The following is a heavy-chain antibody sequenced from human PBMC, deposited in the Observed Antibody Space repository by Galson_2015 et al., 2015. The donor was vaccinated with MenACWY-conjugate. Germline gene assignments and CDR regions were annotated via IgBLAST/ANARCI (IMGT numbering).Heavy chain of an antibody. Sequence: SLRLSCAASGFTFSSYWMTWVRQGPGQGLEWLANIKQDGTERYYVDSVKGRFTISRDTAKNSLYLEMNSLRGEDTAVYYCATSERFRLYQFYGMDVWGQGTTVTVSS. V-gene: IGHV3-7*03. D-gene: IGHD3-10*01. CDR2: IKQDGTER. J-gene: IGHJ6*02. CDR3: ATSERFRLYQFYGMDV. CDR1: GFTFSSYW.